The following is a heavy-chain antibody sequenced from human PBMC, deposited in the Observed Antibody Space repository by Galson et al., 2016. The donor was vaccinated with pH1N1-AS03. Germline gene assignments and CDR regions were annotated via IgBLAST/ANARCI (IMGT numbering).Heavy chain of an antibody. CDR1: GFIFSNYA. Sequence: SLRLSCAASGFIFSNYAMTWVRQAPGKGLQWVSTISGTGLSAYYADSVKGRFSISRDNSKSTVYLHLKGLRVEDTAVYYCARDEYSDYDTYYYGMDVWGQGTTVTVSS. V-gene: IGHV3-23*01. CDR2: ISGTGLSA. D-gene: IGHD5-12*01. CDR3: ARDEYSDYDTYYYGMDV. J-gene: IGHJ6*02.